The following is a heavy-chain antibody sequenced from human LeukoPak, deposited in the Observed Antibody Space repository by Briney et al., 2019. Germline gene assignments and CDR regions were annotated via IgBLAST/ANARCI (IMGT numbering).Heavy chain of an antibody. CDR1: GYTFTSYA. D-gene: IGHD7-27*01. CDR2: INAGNGNT. Sequence: GASVKVSCKSSGYTFTSYAMHWVRQAPGHRLEWMGWINAGNGNTKYSQKFQGRVTITRDTSASTAYMELSGLRSEDTAVYYCARGGGLGIPYYFDYWGQGTLVTVSS. J-gene: IGHJ4*02. CDR3: ARGGGLGIPYYFDY. V-gene: IGHV1-3*01.